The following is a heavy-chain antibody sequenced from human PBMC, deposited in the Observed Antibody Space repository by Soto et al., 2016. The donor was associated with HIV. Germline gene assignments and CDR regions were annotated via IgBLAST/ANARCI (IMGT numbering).Heavy chain of an antibody. Sequence: QVQLQESGPGLVKPSETLSLTCAVSGGSISSYYWSWIRQPPGKGLEWIGYLYYSGSTNYNPSLKSRVTISVDTSKNQFSLKLTSVTPADTAVYYCAKDGGLRDGYSRNWYFDLWGRGTLVTVPS. D-gene: IGHD4-4*01. CDR1: GGSISSYY. J-gene: IGHJ2*01. CDR2: LYYSGST. V-gene: IGHV4-59*01. CDR3: AKDGGLRDGYSRNWYFDL.